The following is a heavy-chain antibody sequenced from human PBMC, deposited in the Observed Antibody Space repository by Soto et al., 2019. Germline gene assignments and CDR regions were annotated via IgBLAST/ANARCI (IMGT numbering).Heavy chain of an antibody. CDR2: INHSGST. D-gene: IGHD3-3*01. CDR1: GWSFSCYY. J-gene: IGHJ4*02. V-gene: IGHV4-34*01. Sequence: SVTLSLTCAVSGWSFSCYYGSWIRQHPGKGLEWIGEINHSGSTNYNPSFQGQVTISADKSISSAYLQWSSLRASDTAMYYCARGGVSTRTFDYWGQGTPVNLSS. CDR3: ARGGVSTRTFDY.